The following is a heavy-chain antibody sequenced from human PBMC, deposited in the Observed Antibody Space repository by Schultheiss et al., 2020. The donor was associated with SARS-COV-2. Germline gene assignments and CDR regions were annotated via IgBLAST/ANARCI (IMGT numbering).Heavy chain of an antibody. V-gene: IGHV4-61*02. CDR2: IYTSGST. J-gene: IGHJ6*02. Sequence: SQTLSLTCTVSGGSISSGRYYWSWIRQPAGEGLEWIGRIYTSGSTYYNPSLKSRVTISVDTSKNQFSLKLSSVTAADTAVYYCASQVGYSSSRYTYYGMDVWGQGTTVTVSS. CDR3: ASQVGYSSSRYTYYGMDV. CDR1: GGSISSGRYY. D-gene: IGHD6-13*01.